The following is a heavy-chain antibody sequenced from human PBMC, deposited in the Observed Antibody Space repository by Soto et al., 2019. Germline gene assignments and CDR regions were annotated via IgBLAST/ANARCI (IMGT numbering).Heavy chain of an antibody. CDR3: ANAGRYDSSGYYQFDY. CDR1: GFTFSSYG. CDR2: ISYDGSNK. Sequence: GGSLRLSCAASGFTFSSYGMHWVRRAPGKGLEWVAVISYDGSNKYYADSVKGRFTISRDNSKNTLYLQMNSLRAEDTAVYYCANAGRYDSSGYYQFDYWGQGTLVTVSS. J-gene: IGHJ4*02. V-gene: IGHV3-30*18. D-gene: IGHD3-22*01.